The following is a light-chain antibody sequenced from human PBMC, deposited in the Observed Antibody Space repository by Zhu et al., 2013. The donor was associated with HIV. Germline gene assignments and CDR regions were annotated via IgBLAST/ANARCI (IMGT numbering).Light chain of an antibody. V-gene: IGKV1-5*01. CDR3: QQLNSYPIFA. CDR1: QGISKW. CDR2: DAS. Sequence: DILLTQSPSTLSASVGDRVTLTCRASQGISKWLAWYQQKPGKAPKVLVYDASSLVSGVPSRFSGSGSGTEFTLTITSLQPEDAATYYCQQLNSYPIFAFGPGTKVNIK. J-gene: IGKJ3*01.